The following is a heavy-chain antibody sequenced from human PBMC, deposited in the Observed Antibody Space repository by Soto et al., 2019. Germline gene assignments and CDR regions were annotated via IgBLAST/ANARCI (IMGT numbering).Heavy chain of an antibody. D-gene: IGHD4-17*01. CDR3: ARVSAVGRGDYVNWFDP. Sequence: SETLSLTCTVSGGSISSGGYYWSWIRQHPGKGLEWIGYIYYSGSTYYNPSLKSRVTISVDTSKNQFSLKLSSVTAADTAVYYCARVSAVGRGDYVNWFDPWGQGTLVTVSS. V-gene: IGHV4-31*03. CDR1: GGSISSGGYY. J-gene: IGHJ5*02. CDR2: IYYSGST.